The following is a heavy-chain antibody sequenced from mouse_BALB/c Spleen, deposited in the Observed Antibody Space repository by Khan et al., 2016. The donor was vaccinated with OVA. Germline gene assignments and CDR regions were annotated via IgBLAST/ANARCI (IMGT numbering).Heavy chain of an antibody. Sequence: VQLQQSGAELAKPGASVKMSCKASGYTFTSYWMHWIKQRHGQGLEWIGYINPTYGYTDYNKKLKDKATLNVEKYSSTAYMQLSSLTSDFSSIYYCARDRIDYWGQGTALTVSS. CDR3: ARDRIDY. CDR1: GYTFTSYW. J-gene: IGHJ2*01. CDR2: INPTYGYT. V-gene: IGHV1-7*01.